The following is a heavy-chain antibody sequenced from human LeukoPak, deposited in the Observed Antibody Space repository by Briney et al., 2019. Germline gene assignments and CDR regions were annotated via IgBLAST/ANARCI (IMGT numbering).Heavy chain of an antibody. CDR1: GFTFSSYS. Sequence: HPGGSLRLSCAASGFTFSSYSMNWVRQAPGKGLEWVSYISSSSSTIYYADSVKGRFTISRDNAKNSLYLQMNSLRAEDTAVYYCARFSNGPPGAGKFDPWGQGTLVTVSS. CDR3: ARFSNGPPGAGKFDP. D-gene: IGHD1-14*01. V-gene: IGHV3-48*01. CDR2: ISSSSSTI. J-gene: IGHJ5*02.